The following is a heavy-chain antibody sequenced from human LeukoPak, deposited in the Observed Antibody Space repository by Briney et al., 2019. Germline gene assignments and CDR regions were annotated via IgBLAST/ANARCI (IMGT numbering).Heavy chain of an antibody. J-gene: IGHJ4*02. CDR1: GFTFSSYA. CDR3: AKVPGGPEYSSSWYPGDY. Sequence: GGSLRLSCAASGFTFSSYAMSWVRQAPGKGLEWVSAISGSGGSTYYADSVKGRFTISRDNSKNTLYLQMNSLRAEDTAVYYCAKVPGGPEYSSSWYPGDYWGQGTLVTVSS. D-gene: IGHD6-13*01. V-gene: IGHV3-23*01. CDR2: ISGSGGST.